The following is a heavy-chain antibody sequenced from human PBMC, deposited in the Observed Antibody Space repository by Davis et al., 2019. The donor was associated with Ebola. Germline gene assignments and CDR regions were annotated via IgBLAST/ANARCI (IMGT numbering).Heavy chain of an antibody. V-gene: IGHV3-23*01. D-gene: IGHD2-15*01. J-gene: IGHJ4*02. Sequence: GGSLRLSCEGTGFTFSSYAMSWVRQAPGKGLEWVSGIGGSDGSTYYADSVKGRFTISRDNFKNTLYLQMNSLRAEDTAVYYCAKDLVSIRVVSFDYWGQGTLVTVSS. CDR3: AKDLVSIRVVSFDY. CDR2: IGGSDGST. CDR1: GFTFSSYA.